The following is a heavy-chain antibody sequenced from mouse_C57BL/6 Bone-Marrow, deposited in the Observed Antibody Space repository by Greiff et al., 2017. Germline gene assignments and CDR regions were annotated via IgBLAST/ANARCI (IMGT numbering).Heavy chain of an antibody. CDR3: ARNLPHTVTGDY. V-gene: IGHV1-64*01. Sequence: QVQLQQPGAELVKPGASVKLSCKASGYTFTSYWMHWVKQRPGQGLAWIGMIHPNSGSTNYNEKFKSKATLTVDKASSTAYMQLSSLTSEDSAVYYCARNLPHTVTGDYWGQGTTLTVSS. D-gene: IGHD4-1*01. CDR2: IHPNSGST. CDR1: GYTFTSYW. J-gene: IGHJ2*01.